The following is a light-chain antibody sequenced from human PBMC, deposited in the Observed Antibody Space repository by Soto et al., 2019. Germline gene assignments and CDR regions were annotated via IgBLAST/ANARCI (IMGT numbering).Light chain of an antibody. CDR2: GAT. CDR3: HQYNHWLTWT. CDR1: QSVSIL. J-gene: IGKJ1*01. Sequence: EIVMTQSPATLSVSPCEIATLSCSSSQSVSILLAWYQQKPGQAPRLLIHGATTRATGIPARFSGSGSGTEFTLTISSLQSEDFAVYYCHQYNHWLTWTFGQGTKVDIK. V-gene: IGKV3-15*01.